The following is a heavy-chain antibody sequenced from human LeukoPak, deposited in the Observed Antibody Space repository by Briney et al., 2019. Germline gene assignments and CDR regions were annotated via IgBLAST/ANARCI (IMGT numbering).Heavy chain of an antibody. J-gene: IGHJ4*02. V-gene: IGHV3-23*01. CDR2: ISGGGDST. CDR1: GFTFSSYA. Sequence: GGSLRLSCAVSGFTFSSYALSWVRQAPGKGLEWVSFISGGGDSTYYPDSVRGRFTVSRDNSKNTLYLQINSLRAGDTAVYYCAKDGGPLRGAFDSWGQGTLVTVSS. CDR3: AKDGGPLRGAFDS. D-gene: IGHD3-10*01.